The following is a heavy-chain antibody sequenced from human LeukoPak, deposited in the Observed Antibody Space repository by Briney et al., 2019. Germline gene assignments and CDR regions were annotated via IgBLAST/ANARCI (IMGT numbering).Heavy chain of an antibody. CDR2: IIPIFGTA. J-gene: IGHJ4*02. V-gene: IGHV1-69*13. CDR3: ASPYDSSGYYLIFDY. Sequence: ASVKVSCKASGGTFSSYAISWVRQAPGQGLEWMGEIIPIFGTANYAQKFQGRVTITADESTSTAYMELSSLRSEDTAVYYCASPYDSSGYYLIFDYWGQGTLVTVSS. CDR1: GGTFSSYA. D-gene: IGHD3-22*01.